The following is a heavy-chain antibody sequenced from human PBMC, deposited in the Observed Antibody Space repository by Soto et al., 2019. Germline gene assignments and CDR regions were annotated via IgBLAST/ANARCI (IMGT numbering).Heavy chain of an antibody. CDR1: GFTFSSYG. Sequence: LRLSCAASGFTFSSYGMHWVRQAPGKGLEWVAVISYDGSNKYYADSVKGRFTISRDNSKNTLYLQMNSLRAEDTAVYYCAKRGYGRYNWFDPWGQGTLVTVSS. CDR3: AKRGYGRYNWFDP. J-gene: IGHJ5*02. V-gene: IGHV3-30*18. D-gene: IGHD5-18*01. CDR2: ISYDGSNK.